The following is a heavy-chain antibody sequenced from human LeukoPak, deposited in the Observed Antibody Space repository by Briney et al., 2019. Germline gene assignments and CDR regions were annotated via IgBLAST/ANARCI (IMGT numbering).Heavy chain of an antibody. CDR1: GLTFSSDG. CDR3: AKHRLVYSGHDYMDYYYGMDV. Sequence: GGSLSVSCAASGLTFSSDGMSWVRQGPGIGLEWVLAVCGSGGSTNYADSVKGRFTISRDNSKNMLYLQMNSLRAEDTAVYYCAKHRLVYSGHDYMDYYYGMDVWGQGTT. V-gene: IGHV3-23*01. CDR2: VCGSGGST. J-gene: IGHJ6*02. D-gene: IGHD5-12*01.